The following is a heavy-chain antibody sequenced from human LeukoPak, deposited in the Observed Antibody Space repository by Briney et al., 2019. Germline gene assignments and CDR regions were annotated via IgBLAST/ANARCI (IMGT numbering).Heavy chain of an antibody. CDR1: GGTFSSYA. J-gene: IGHJ6*02. CDR2: IIPILGIA. CDR3: ARLTLHCSSTSCYPYYYYYGMDV. Sequence: SVKVSCKASGGTFSSYAISWVRQAPGQGLEWMGRIIPILGIANYAQKFQGRVTITADKTTSTAYMELSSLRSEDTAVYYCARLTLHCSSTSCYPYYYYYGMDVWGQGTTVTVSS. V-gene: IGHV1-69*04. D-gene: IGHD2-2*01.